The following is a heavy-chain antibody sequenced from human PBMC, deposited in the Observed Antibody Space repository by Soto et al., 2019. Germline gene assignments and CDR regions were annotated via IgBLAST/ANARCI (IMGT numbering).Heavy chain of an antibody. Sequence: GGFLRLSCAASGFTFSIYAMSWVRQAPGKGLEWVPGISYSGSSTYYADSVKGRFTISRDNAKNSLYLQMSSLRDEDTAVYYCAKYCSSDVCFDYWGQGTLVTVSS. D-gene: IGHD2-8*01. CDR3: AKYCSSDVCFDY. V-gene: IGHV3-23*01. J-gene: IGHJ4*02. CDR1: GFTFSIYA. CDR2: ISYSGSST.